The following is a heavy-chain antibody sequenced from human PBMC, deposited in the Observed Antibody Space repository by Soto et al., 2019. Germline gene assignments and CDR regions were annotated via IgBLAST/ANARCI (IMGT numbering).Heavy chain of an antibody. V-gene: IGHV1-69*13. Sequence: SVKVSCKASGGTFSSYAISWVRQAPGQGLEWMGGIIPIFGTANYAQKFQGRVTITADESTSTAYMELSSLRSEDTAVYYCARDTDDYYDSSGYSRYDYWGQGXLVTVYS. J-gene: IGHJ4*02. D-gene: IGHD3-22*01. CDR2: IIPIFGTA. CDR1: GGTFSSYA. CDR3: ARDTDDYYDSSGYSRYDY.